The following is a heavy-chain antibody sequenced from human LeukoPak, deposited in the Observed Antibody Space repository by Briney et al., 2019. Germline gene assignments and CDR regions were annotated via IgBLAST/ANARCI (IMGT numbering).Heavy chain of an antibody. CDR1: GFTFSSYE. D-gene: IGHD3-10*02. CDR2: SSSSGSTI. J-gene: IGHJ6*04. CDR3: AELGITMIGGV. Sequence: GGSLRLSCAASGFTFSSYEMNWVRQAPGKGLEWVSYSSSSGSTIYYADSVKGRFTISRDNAKNSLYRQMNSLRAEDTAVYYCAELGITMIGGVWGKGTTVTISS. V-gene: IGHV3-48*03.